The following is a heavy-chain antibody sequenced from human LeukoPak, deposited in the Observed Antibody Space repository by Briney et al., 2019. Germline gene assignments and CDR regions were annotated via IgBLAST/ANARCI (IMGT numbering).Heavy chain of an antibody. CDR2: VYYSGST. D-gene: IGHD2-15*01. CDR3: ARIHRYCSGGACYVLDN. Sequence: PSETLSLTCVVSGGSVSGYYWGWIRQPPGRGLEWIGYVYYSGSTNYNPSFKSRITISVDTSRNQFSLQLSSVTAADTAVYYCARIHRYCSGGACYVLDNWGQGTLVAVSS. J-gene: IGHJ4*02. CDR1: GGSVSGYY. V-gene: IGHV4-59*02.